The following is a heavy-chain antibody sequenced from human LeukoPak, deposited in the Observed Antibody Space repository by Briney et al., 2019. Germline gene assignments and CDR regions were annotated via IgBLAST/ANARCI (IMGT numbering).Heavy chain of an antibody. CDR3: AGVIGNYDGRLDY. D-gene: IGHD1-7*01. CDR2: IYYSGST. Sequence: PSETLSLTCTVSGGSITSTSYFWGWIRQPPGKGLEWIASIYYSGSTNYNPSLKSRFTISLDTSKNRFSLKLSSVTAADTAMYYCAGVIGNYDGRLDYWGQGTLVTVSS. CDR1: GGSITSTSYF. J-gene: IGHJ4*02. V-gene: IGHV4-39*07.